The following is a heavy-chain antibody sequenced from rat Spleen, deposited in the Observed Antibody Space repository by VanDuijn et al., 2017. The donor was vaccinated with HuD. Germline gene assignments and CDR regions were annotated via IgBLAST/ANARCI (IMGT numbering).Heavy chain of an antibody. CDR3: TSPFRWFAY. CDR1: GFSLTSNH. V-gene: IGHV2-43*01. J-gene: IGHJ3*01. CDR2: IWSGGNT. Sequence: QVQLKESGPGLVQPSQTLSLTCTVSGFSLTSNHVSWVRQPPGKGLEWMGAIWSGGNTDYNSASKSRMNNNRYTSQSQVFLKMNRLQTEDTAIYFCTSPFRWFAYWGQGTLVTVSS.